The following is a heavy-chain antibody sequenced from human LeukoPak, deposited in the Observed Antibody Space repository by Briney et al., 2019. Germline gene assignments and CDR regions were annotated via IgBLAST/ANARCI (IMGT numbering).Heavy chain of an antibody. V-gene: IGHV3-23*01. J-gene: IGHJ4*02. Sequence: GGTLRLSCAASGFTFSSYGMSWVRQAPGKGLEWVSAISGRGGSKYYADSVKGRFTISRDNSKNKLYLQMNSLRAEDTAVYYCAKDRDYGLYYFDYWGQGTLVTVSS. CDR2: ISGRGGSK. D-gene: IGHD4-17*01. CDR3: AKDRDYGLYYFDY. CDR1: GFTFSSYG.